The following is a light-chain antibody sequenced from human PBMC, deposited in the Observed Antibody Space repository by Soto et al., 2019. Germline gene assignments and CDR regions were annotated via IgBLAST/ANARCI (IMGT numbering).Light chain of an antibody. J-gene: IGKJ1*01. Sequence: EIVLTQSPGTLSLSPGERATLSCRASQSVTKNFLAWYQQKPGQPPRLLIYDAFNRATGIPDRFSGSGSGTDFTLTISSLEPEDFAVYYCQQCAHSPLTFGQGTKVEIK. CDR1: QSVTKNF. CDR3: QQCAHSPLT. CDR2: DAF. V-gene: IGKV3-20*01.